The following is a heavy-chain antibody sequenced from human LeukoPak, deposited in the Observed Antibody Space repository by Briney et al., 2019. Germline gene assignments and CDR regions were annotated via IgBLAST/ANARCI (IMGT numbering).Heavy chain of an antibody. V-gene: IGHV3-48*04. D-gene: IGHD3-22*01. CDR2: ISSSGSTI. CDR3: ARGDRETYYYDSSGYYYADY. CDR1: GFTFSSYG. J-gene: IGHJ4*02. Sequence: GGSLRLSCAASGFTFSSYGMHWVRQAPGKGLEWVSYISSSGSTIYYADSVNGRFTISRDNAKNSLYLQMNSLRAEDTAVYYCARGDRETYYYDSSGYYYADYWGQGTLVTVSS.